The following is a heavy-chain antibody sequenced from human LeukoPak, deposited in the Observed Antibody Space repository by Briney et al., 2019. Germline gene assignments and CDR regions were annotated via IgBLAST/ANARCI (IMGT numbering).Heavy chain of an antibody. V-gene: IGHV1-18*01. CDR2: ISAYNGNT. D-gene: IGHD3-10*01. CDR1: GGTFSSYA. Sequence: ASVKVSCKASGGTFSSYAISWVRQAPGQGLEWMGWISAYNGNTNYAQKLQGRVTMTTDTSTSTAYMELRSLRSDDTAVYYCARDRGWSGAPYYYYGMDVWGQGTTVTVSS. CDR3: ARDRGWSGAPYYYYGMDV. J-gene: IGHJ6*02.